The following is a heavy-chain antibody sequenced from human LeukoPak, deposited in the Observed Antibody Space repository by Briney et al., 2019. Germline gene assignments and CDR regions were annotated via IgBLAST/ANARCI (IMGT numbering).Heavy chain of an antibody. V-gene: IGHV1-8*01. CDR3: ARGYVAAAGGFDP. Sequence: ASVKVSCKASGYTFTSYDINWVRQATGQGLEWMGWMNPNSGNTGYAQKFQGRVTMTRGTSMSTAYMELSSLRSEDTAVYYCARGYVAAAGGFDPWGQGTLVTVSS. CDR1: GYTFTSYD. J-gene: IGHJ5*02. D-gene: IGHD6-13*01. CDR2: MNPNSGNT.